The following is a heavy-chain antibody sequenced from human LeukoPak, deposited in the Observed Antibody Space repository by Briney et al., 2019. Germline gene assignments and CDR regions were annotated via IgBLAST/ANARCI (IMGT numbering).Heavy chain of an antibody. D-gene: IGHD3-10*01. CDR3: ARDFADASGNYCLDY. CDR2: INSNGGST. V-gene: IGHV3-64*01. CDR1: GFTFSSYA. Sequence: GGSLRLSCAASGFTFSSYAMHWVRQAPGRGLECVSAINSNGGSTYYANSVKGRFTISRDNSKNTLYLQMGSLRAEDLALYYCARDFADASGNYCLDYWGQGTLVTVSS. J-gene: IGHJ4*02.